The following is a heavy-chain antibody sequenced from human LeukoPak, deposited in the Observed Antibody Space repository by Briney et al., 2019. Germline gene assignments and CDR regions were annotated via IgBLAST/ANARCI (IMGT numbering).Heavy chain of an antibody. V-gene: IGHV5-51*01. CDR1: GYSFTSYW. D-gene: IGHD3-22*01. CDR2: IYPGDSDT. CDR3: ARPPYYYDSSGYYLEYYFDY. J-gene: IGHJ4*02. Sequence: GESLKISCKGSGYSFTSYWIGWVRQMPGKGLEWMGIIYPGDSDTRYSPSFQGQVTISADKSISTAYLQWSSLKASDTAMYYCARPPYYYDSSGYYLEYYFDYWGQGTLVTVFS.